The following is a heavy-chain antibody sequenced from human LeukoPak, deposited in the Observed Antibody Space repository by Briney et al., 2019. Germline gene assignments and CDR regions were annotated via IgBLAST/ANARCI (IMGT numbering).Heavy chain of an antibody. D-gene: IGHD3-16*02. CDR3: ARDHVITFGGVIVPYYFDY. V-gene: IGHV4-34*01. CDR2: INHSGST. CDR1: GGSFSGYY. J-gene: IGHJ4*02. Sequence: SETLSLTCAVYGGSFSGYYWSWIRQPPGKGLEWIGEINHSGSTNYNPSLKSRVTISVDTSKNQISLKLSSVTAADTAVYYCARDHVITFGGVIVPYYFDYWGQGTLVTVSS.